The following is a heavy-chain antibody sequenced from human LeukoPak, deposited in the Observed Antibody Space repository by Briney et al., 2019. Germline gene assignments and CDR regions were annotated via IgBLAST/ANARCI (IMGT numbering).Heavy chain of an antibody. CDR3: ARRSGYDSAGYYFDY. Sequence: SETLSLTCTVSGGSISSGDYYWSWIRQPPGKGLEWIGEINHSGSTNYNPSLKSRVTISVDTSKNQFSLKLSSVTAADTAVYYCARRSGYDSAGYYFDYWGQGTLVTVSS. J-gene: IGHJ4*02. CDR1: GGSISSGDYY. D-gene: IGHD5-12*01. V-gene: IGHV4-30-4*01. CDR2: INHSGST.